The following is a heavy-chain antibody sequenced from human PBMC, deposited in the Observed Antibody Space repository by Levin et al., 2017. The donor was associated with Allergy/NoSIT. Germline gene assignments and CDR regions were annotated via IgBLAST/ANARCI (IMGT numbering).Heavy chain of an antibody. D-gene: IGHD2-2*01. Sequence: GESLKISCAASGFTFSTYAMSWVRQTPGKGLDWVSAISGSGGTTYYADSVKGRFTISRDNSNNTLYLQMNSLRAEDTAIYYCATDIPGAMFYWGQGTLVTVSS. CDR2: ISGSGGTT. V-gene: IGHV3-23*01. CDR3: ATDIPGAMFY. J-gene: IGHJ4*02. CDR1: GFTFSTYA.